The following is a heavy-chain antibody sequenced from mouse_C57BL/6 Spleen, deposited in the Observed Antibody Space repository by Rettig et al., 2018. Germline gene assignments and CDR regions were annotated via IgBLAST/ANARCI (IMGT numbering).Heavy chain of an antibody. Sequence: LGVIWSGGSTDYNAAFISRLSISKDNSKSQVFFKMNSLQADDTAIYYCARNGGNSAWFAYWGQGTLVTVSA. J-gene: IGHJ3*01. V-gene: IGHV2-2*01. CDR2: IWSGGST. D-gene: IGHD2-1*01. CDR3: ARNGGNSAWFAY.